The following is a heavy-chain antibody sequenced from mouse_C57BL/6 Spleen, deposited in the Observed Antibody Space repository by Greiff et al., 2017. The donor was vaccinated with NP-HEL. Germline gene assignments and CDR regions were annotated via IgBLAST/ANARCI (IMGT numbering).Heavy chain of an antibody. J-gene: IGHJ3*01. D-gene: IGHD2-4*01. CDR3: ARRGEYYDYPWFAY. CDR2: IDPSDSYT. V-gene: IGHV1-69*01. CDR1: GYTFTSYW. Sequence: QVQLKQPGAELVMPGASVKLSCKASGYTFTSYWMHWVKQRPGQGLEWIGEIDPSDSYTNYNQKFKGKSTLTVDKSSSTAYMQLSSLTSEDSAVYYCARRGEYYDYPWFAYWGQGTLVTVSA.